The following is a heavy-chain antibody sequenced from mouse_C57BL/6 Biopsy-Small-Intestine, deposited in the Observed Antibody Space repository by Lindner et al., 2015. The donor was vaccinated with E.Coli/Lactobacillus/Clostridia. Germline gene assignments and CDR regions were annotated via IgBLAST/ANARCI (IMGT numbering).Heavy chain of an antibody. CDR3: AREDTGREFDH. D-gene: IGHD4-1*01. J-gene: IGHJ3*01. CDR1: GYMFRSYA. CDR2: ISTYRGNT. V-gene: IGHV1-84*02. Sequence: SVKVSCKASGYMFRSYAISWVRQAPGQGIEWVGWISTYRGNTNYAQKFQGRINMTIDTSTNTVYMELTSLRSDDTAVYYCAREDTGREFDHWGQGTLVTVSS.